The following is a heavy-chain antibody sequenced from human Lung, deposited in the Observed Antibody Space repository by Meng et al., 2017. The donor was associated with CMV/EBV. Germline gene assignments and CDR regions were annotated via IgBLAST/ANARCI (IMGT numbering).Heavy chain of an antibody. CDR2: VNPVSDDT. D-gene: IGHD6-19*01. CDR1: GYTFSGFY. J-gene: IGHJ4*01. V-gene: IGHV1-2*06. CDR3: AKSSDNGWSS. Sequence: VQLVQAGAEVKRPGASVKISCQASGYTFSGFYMNWARQAPGHGLEWLGRVNPVSDDTHYAQKFVGRLTVTRGATINTAFMELTSLRPDDTAVYYCAKSSDNGWSSWGPGTLVIVSS.